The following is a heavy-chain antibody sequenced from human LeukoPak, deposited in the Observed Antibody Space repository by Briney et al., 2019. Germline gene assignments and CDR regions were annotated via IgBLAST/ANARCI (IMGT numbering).Heavy chain of an antibody. CDR1: GYTFTSYA. CDR3: ARDPSLIAAAGSYYYYYMDV. D-gene: IGHD6-13*01. V-gene: IGHV7-4-1*02. CDR2: INTNTGNP. Sequence: WASVKVSCKASGYTFTSYAMNWVRQAPGQGLEWMGWINTNTGNPTYAQGFTGRFVFSLDTSVSTAYLQISSLKAEDTAVYYCARDPSLIAAAGSYYYYYMDVWGKGTTVTVSS. J-gene: IGHJ6*03.